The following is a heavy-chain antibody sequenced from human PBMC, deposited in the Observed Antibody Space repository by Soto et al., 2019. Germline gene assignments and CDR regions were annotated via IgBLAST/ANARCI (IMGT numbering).Heavy chain of an antibody. CDR3: AGEGTWSGYYYYAMDV. J-gene: IGHJ6*02. CDR1: GDFLDDSRW. CDR2: IYYSGST. Sequence: PSETLSLTCTVSGDFLDDSRWWNWIRQPPGKGLEWIGYIYYSGSTNYSPSLKSRVTISVDTSKNQFSLKLSSVTAADTAVYYCAGEGTWSGYYYYAMDVWGQGTTVTVSS. D-gene: IGHD1-1*01. V-gene: IGHV4-59*08.